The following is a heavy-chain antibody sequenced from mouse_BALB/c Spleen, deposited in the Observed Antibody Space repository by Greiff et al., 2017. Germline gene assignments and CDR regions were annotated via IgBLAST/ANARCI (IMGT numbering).Heavy chain of an antibody. CDR1: GFTFSSYG. CDR2: INSNGGST. Sequence: EVMLVESGGGLVQPGGSLKLSCAASGFTFSSYGMSWVRQTPDKRLELVATINSNGGSTYYPDSVKGRFTIARDNAKNTLYLQMSSLKSEDTAMYYCARGGYGYSGFAYWGQGTLVTVSA. CDR3: ARGGYGYSGFAY. J-gene: IGHJ3*01. D-gene: IGHD1-2*01. V-gene: IGHV5-6-3*01.